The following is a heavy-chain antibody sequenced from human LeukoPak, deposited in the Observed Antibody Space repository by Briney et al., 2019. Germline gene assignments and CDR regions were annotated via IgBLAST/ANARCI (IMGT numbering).Heavy chain of an antibody. CDR2: ISYDGSNK. D-gene: IGHD3-10*01. J-gene: IGHJ3*02. CDR1: GFTFSSYP. Sequence: PGGSLRLSCAASGFTFSSYPMHWVRQAPGKGLEWLAFISYDGSNKYYADSVKGRFTISRDNSKNTLHLQMNSLRAEDTAVYYCAREFEGQEAGAYGSGSYDVFDIWGQGTMVTVSS. V-gene: IGHV3-30-3*01. CDR3: AREFEGQEAGAYGSGSYDVFDI.